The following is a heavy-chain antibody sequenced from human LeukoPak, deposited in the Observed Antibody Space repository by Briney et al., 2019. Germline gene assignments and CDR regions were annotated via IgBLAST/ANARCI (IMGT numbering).Heavy chain of an antibody. CDR3: VLDFWSGYPPYYFDY. V-gene: IGHV4-39*01. CDR1: GGSISSSSYY. CDR2: IYYSGST. J-gene: IGHJ4*02. Sequence: PSETLSLTCTVSGGSISSSSYYWGWIRQPPGKGLEWIGSIYYSGSTYYNPSLKSRVTISVDTSKNQFSLKLSSATAADTAVYYCVLDFWSGYPPYYFDYWGQGTLVTVSS. D-gene: IGHD3-3*01.